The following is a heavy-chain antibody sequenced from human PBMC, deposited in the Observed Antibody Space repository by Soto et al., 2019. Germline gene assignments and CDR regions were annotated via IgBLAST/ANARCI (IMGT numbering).Heavy chain of an antibody. CDR1: GFTFSSYT. J-gene: IGHJ4*02. CDR2: ISSSSRTI. D-gene: IGHD2-2*01. Sequence: EVQLVDSGGGLVQPGGSLRLSCAASGFTFSSYTMHWVRQAPGKGLEWISYISSSSRTIYYADSVKGRFTISRDNAQNSLYLQMTSLRDEDTAGYYCARAPSRALDYWGQGTLVTVSS. V-gene: IGHV3-48*02. CDR3: ARAPSRALDY.